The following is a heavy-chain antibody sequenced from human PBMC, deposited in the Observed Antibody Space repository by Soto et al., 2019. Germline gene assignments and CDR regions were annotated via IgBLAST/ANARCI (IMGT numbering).Heavy chain of an antibody. Sequence: LKISCKGSGYNFAGYWIAWVRQMPGKGLELMGIIYPSDSDTRYRPSFQGQVTISADKSISSAYLQWSSLRASDTAMYYCARGGVSTRTFDYWGQGTPVTVYS. CDR1: GYNFAGYW. J-gene: IGHJ4*02. CDR2: IYPSDSDT. D-gene: IGHD3-3*01. V-gene: IGHV5-51*01. CDR3: ARGGVSTRTFDY.